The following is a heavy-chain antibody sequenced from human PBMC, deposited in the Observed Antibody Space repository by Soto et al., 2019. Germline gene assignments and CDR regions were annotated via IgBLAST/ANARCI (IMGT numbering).Heavy chain of an antibody. Sequence: SDTLSLTCAFYGLSFSGYYWNWILQPPVKGLEWIGEIDHSGYTNYNPSLKSRVTISVDTPKNQFSLRLTSVTAADTAVYYCARVRDWFDPWGQGTLVTVSS. CDR1: GLSFSGYY. CDR2: IDHSGYT. D-gene: IGHD3-3*01. J-gene: IGHJ5*02. CDR3: ARVRDWFDP. V-gene: IGHV4-34*01.